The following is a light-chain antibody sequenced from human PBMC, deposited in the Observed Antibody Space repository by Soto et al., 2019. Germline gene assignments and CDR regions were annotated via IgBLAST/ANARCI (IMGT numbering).Light chain of an antibody. CDR3: KQYYSYPSIT. V-gene: IGKV1-8*01. J-gene: IGKJ5*01. CDR1: AGISSS. Sequence: AILMTQSPSSLSAAXGGGVTIYCRARAGISSSLARDQQKPGKEAKVLXXAASTLQSGVQSRLSGSGSGKDFTLIISCLQSEDFATYYCKQYYSYPSITFGQGTRLEIK. CDR2: AAS.